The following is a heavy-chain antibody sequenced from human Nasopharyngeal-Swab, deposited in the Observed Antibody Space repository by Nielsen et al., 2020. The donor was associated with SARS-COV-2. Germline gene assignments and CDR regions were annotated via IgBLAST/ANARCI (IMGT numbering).Heavy chain of an antibody. CDR3: GRGACSITTCYENVDV. V-gene: IGHV4-59*13. D-gene: IGHD2-2*01. CDR1: GGSISSYH. CDR2: VDSSGST. Sequence: SETLSLTCTVSGGSISSYHWSWIRQPPGKGLEWIGCVDSSGSTNYKPSLKSRVTISVDTSKNQFSLNLSSVTAADTAVYYCGRGACSITTCYENVDVWGQGTTVTVSS. J-gene: IGHJ6*02.